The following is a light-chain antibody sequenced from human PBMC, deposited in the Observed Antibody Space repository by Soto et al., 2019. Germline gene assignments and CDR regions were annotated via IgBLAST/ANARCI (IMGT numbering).Light chain of an antibody. CDR1: KLGDKY. J-gene: IGLJ2*01. V-gene: IGLV3-1*01. CDR3: QAWDRNTVV. Sequence: SYELTQPPSVSVSPGLTASITCSGDKLGDKYASWYQKKPGQSPVLVLYQNSRRPSGIPERFSGSNSENTATLTISGTQAMDEADYYCQAWDRNTVVFGGGTKVTVL. CDR2: QNS.